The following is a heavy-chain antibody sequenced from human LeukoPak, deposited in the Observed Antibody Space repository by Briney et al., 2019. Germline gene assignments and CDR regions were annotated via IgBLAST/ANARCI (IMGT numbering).Heavy chain of an antibody. J-gene: IGHJ4*02. V-gene: IGHV1-46*01. CDR1: GYTFTSNY. CDR3: ARDPKDEASGYYYFDS. D-gene: IGHD3-22*01. CDR2: INPSGGRT. Sequence: ASVKVSCKASGYTFTSNYMHWVQQGPGQGLEWMGVINPSGGRTSYAQKFQGRVTMTRDMSTSTVYMELSSLRSEDTAVYYCARDPKDEASGYYYFDSWGQGTLVTVSS.